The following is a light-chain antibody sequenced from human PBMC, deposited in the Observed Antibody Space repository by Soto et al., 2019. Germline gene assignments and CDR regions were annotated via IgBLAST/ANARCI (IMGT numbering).Light chain of an antibody. CDR1: QTISTW. V-gene: IGKV1-5*01. J-gene: IGKJ1*01. CDR3: QQYNNNNNPWT. Sequence: DFQMTQSPSSLSASFGDRVTITCRASQTISTWMFCYQQKPGKAPKLLVYDASTLQSGVGSRLSGSGSGTEFTLIISGMQPDDSANYSCQQYNNNNNPWTFGQGTKVDIK. CDR2: DAS.